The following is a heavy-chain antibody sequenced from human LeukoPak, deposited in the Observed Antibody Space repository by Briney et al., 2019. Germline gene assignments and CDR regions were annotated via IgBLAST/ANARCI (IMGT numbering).Heavy chain of an antibody. D-gene: IGHD4-23*01. CDR1: AFSFSSYG. V-gene: IGHV3-7*05. J-gene: IGHJ5*02. CDR2: IKQDGSEK. CDR3: ARAGTNSLNNWFDP. Sequence: GGSLRLSCAASAFSFSSYGMHWVRQAPGKGLEWVANIKQDGSEKYYVDSVKGRFTISRDNAENSLYLQLSSLRVEDTAIYYCARAGTNSLNNWFDPWGQGTLVTVSS.